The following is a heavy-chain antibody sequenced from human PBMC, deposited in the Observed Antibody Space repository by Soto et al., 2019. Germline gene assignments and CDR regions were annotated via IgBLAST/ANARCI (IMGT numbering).Heavy chain of an antibody. CDR1: EGTFSSYA. D-gene: IGHD2-2*02. J-gene: IGHJ5*02. CDR2: IIPIFGTA. V-gene: IGHV1-69*13. Sequence: ASVKVSCKAYEGTFSSYAISWVRQAPGQGLEWMGGIIPIFGTANYAQKFQGRVTITADESTSTAYLELSSLRSEDTAVYYCAGAANQLLYQNWFDPWGQGTLVTVSS. CDR3: AGAANQLLYQNWFDP.